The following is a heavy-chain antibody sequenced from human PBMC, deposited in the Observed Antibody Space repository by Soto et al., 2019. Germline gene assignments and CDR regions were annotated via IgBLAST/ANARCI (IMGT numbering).Heavy chain of an antibody. CDR2: IYYNGKT. Sequence: SETLSLTCTVSGGSMSTYYWSCISQSPGKGLEWIGYIYYNGKTNYNPSLKSRVTISVDTSKNQFSLKVTSVTAADTAVYFCARGRDWLIPYFFEYSGQGTLVTVSS. CDR1: GGSMSTYY. D-gene: IGHD3-9*01. J-gene: IGHJ4*02. V-gene: IGHV4-59*01. CDR3: ARGRDWLIPYFFEY.